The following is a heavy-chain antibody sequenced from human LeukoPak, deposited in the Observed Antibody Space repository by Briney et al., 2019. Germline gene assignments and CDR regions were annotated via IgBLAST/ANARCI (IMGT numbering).Heavy chain of an antibody. D-gene: IGHD3-22*01. CDR1: GFTFSSYS. V-gene: IGHV3-21*01. Sequence: PGGSLRLSCAASGFTFSSYSMNWVRQAPGKGLEWVSSISSSSSYIYYADSVKGRFTISRDNAKNSLFLQMDSLRAEDTAVYYCARVYYYDKSGYRHFDFWGQGTLVTVSS. J-gene: IGHJ4*02. CDR2: ISSSSSYI. CDR3: ARVYYYDKSGYRHFDF.